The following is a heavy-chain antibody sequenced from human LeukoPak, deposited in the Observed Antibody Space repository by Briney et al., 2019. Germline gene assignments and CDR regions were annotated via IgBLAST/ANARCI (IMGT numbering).Heavy chain of an antibody. V-gene: IGHV3-7*04. CDR3: TRVGYIDEGIDY. D-gene: IGHD5-24*01. CDR1: GFPFSSYW. J-gene: IGHJ4*02. Sequence: GGSLRLSCVASGFPFSSYWVTWVRQAPGKGLEWVANIKQDGSKKSYVDSVKGRFTISRDNAKNSLYLQMNSLRAEDTAIYYCTRVGYIDEGIDYWGQGTLVTVSS. CDR2: IKQDGSKK.